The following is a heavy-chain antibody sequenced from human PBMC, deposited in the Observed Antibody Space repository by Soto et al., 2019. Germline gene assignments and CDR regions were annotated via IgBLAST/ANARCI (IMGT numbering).Heavy chain of an antibody. V-gene: IGHV5-10-1*01. CDR2: IDPSDSYT. CDR1: GHSFTSYW. Sequence: GESLKISCKGSGHSFTSYWISWVRQMPGKGLEWMGRIDPSDSYTNYSPSFQGHVTISADKSISTAYLQWSSLKASDTAMYYCARHGRGYSYGSGNDYWGQGTLVTVSS. J-gene: IGHJ4*02. CDR3: ARHGRGYSYGSGNDY. D-gene: IGHD5-18*01.